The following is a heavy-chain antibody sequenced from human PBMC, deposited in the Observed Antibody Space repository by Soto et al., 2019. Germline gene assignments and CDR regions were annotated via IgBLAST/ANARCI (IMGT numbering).Heavy chain of an antibody. D-gene: IGHD3-9*01. CDR3: AKGRYFDASGGCANF. V-gene: IGHV3-23*01. Sequence: EVRLMESGGGFLQPGGSQRLSCVASGFTFNSYAMSWVRQTPEKGLEWVSAISGSGWQTYYAQSVQGRFTISRDNSKTTVYLHRNRLRAEDSGIYYCAKGRYFDASGGCANFWGRGTLVTVSS. CDR2: ISGSGWQT. J-gene: IGHJ2*01. CDR1: GFTFNSYA.